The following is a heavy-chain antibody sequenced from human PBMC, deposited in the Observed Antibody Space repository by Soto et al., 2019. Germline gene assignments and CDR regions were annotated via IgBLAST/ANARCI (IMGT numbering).Heavy chain of an antibody. J-gene: IGHJ4*02. Sequence: QVQLVQSGAEVREPGASVRVSCKASGNTFSKKYIHWVRQAPGQGLEWMGIINPIGDTTTYAQKLQSRVTMTRDTSTSTVYMELSSLRSEDTAVYYCASGSDDFWSGYYDYWGQGTLVTVSS. CDR1: GNTFSKKY. CDR2: INPIGDTT. V-gene: IGHV1-46*03. D-gene: IGHD3-3*01. CDR3: ASGSDDFWSGYYDY.